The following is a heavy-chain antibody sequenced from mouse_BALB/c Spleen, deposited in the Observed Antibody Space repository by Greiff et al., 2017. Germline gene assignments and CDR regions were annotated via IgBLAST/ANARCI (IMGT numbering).Heavy chain of an antibody. J-gene: IGHJ2*01. CDR3: STLSTGTADY. V-gene: IGHV5-9-3*01. Sequence: EVKLQESGGGLVKPGGSLKLSCAASGFTFSSYAMSWVRQTPEKRLEWVATISSGGSYTYYPDSVKGRFTISRDNAKNTLYLQMSSLRSEDTAMYYCSTLSTGTADYWGQGTTLTVSS. CDR2: ISSGGSYT. CDR1: GFTFSSYA. D-gene: IGHD4-1*02.